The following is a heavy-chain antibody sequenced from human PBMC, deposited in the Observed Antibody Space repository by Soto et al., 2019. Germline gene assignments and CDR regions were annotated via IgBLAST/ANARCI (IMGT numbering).Heavy chain of an antibody. CDR2: IHYSGATSFFP. J-gene: IGHJ4*02. D-gene: IGHD6-13*01. Sequence: SETLSLTCTVSGGSMRNYFWTWIRQPPGKGLEWIGYIHYSGATSFFPSYNPSLRGRVTISEDTSKNQFSLKLLSVTTADTAVYFCAAGESSSRNLAPYYLDFWGQGTLVTVSS. CDR3: AAGESSSRNLAPYYLDF. CDR1: GGSMRNYF. V-gene: IGHV4-59*01.